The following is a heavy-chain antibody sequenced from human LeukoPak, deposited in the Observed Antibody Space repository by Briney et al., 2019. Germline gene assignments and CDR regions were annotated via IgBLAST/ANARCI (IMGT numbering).Heavy chain of an antibody. CDR2: ISSSSSTI. CDR3: ARDISASSGYQPFYYYYGMTV. V-gene: IGHV3-48*04. CDR1: GFTFSSYS. D-gene: IGHD3-22*01. J-gene: IGHJ6*02. Sequence: PGGSLRLSCAASGFTFSSYSMNWVRQAPGKGLEWVAYISSSSSTIYYADSVKGRFTISRDNAKNSLYLHMNSLRAEDTAVYYCARDISASSGYQPFYYYYGMTVWGQGTTVTVSS.